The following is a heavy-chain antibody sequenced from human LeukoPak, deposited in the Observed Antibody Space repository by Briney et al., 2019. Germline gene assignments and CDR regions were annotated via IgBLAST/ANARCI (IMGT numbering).Heavy chain of an antibody. CDR2: LYSGGYA. CDR3: ARAYGNNGMDV. Sequence: GGSLRLSCEASGFSVSSTYMTWVRQAPGKGLEWVSVLYSGGYANYTGSVEGRFSISRDDSKNTLYLQMNSLRADDTALFYCARAYGNNGMDVWGQGTTVTVSS. D-gene: IGHD4-23*01. V-gene: IGHV3-53*01. J-gene: IGHJ6*02. CDR1: GFSVSSTY.